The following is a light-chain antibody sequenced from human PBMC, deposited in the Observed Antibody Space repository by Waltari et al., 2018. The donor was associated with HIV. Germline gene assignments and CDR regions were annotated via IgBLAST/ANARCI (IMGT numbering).Light chain of an antibody. CDR2: RAS. V-gene: IGKV1-6*01. CDR1: QGLGND. J-gene: IGKJ1*01. Sequence: IQLTQSPSSLPASVGHRVTMTCRASQGLGNDLGWYQQKPGRAPKLLLYRASSLHSGVPSRFSGSGSGTHFSLTISSLQPEDFATYYCLQDYNYPWTFGQGTKVEVK. CDR3: LQDYNYPWT.